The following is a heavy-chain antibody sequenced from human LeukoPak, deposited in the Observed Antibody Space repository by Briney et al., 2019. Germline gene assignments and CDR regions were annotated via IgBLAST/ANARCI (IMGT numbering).Heavy chain of an antibody. CDR3: ASGPGAYFDY. CDR1: GHTLTTYH. D-gene: IGHD2-8*02. Sequence: GASVKVSCRASGHTLTTYHISWVRQAPGQGLEWMGWISAYNGNTNYAQKLQGRVTLTMDTSTSTAYMELRSLRSDDTALYYCASGPGAYFDYWGLGTLVTVSS. J-gene: IGHJ4*02. CDR2: ISAYNGNT. V-gene: IGHV1-18*04.